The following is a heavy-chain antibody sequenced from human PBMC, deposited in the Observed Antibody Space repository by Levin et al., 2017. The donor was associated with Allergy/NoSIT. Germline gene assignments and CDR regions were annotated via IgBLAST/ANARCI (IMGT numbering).Heavy chain of an antibody. D-gene: IGHD3-10*01. V-gene: IGHV1-2*02. CDR2: INPNSGGT. CDR3: ARDHDYYGSGSYWPWDYYDYGMDV. Sequence: GESLKISCKASGYTFTGYYMHWVRQAPGQGLEWMGWINPNSGGTNYAQKFQGRVTMTRDTSISTAYMELSRLRSDDTAVYYCARDHDYYGSGSYWPWDYYDYGMDVWGQGTTVTVSS. J-gene: IGHJ6*02. CDR1: GYTFTGYY.